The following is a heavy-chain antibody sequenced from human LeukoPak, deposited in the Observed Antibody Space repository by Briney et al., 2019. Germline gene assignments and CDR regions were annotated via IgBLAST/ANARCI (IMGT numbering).Heavy chain of an antibody. J-gene: IGHJ4*02. Sequence: PGRSLRLFCAASGFTFSSYGMHWVRQAPGKGLEWVAVIWYDGSNKYYADSVKGRFTISRDNSKNTLYLQMNSLRAEDTAVYYCARAQYYYDSSGYLPGDYWGQGTLVTVSS. CDR3: ARAQYYYDSSGYLPGDY. CDR2: IWYDGSNK. CDR1: GFTFSSYG. D-gene: IGHD3-22*01. V-gene: IGHV3-33*01.